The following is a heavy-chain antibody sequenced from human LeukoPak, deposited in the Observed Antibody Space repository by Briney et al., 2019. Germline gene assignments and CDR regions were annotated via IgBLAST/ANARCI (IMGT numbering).Heavy chain of an antibody. CDR1: GGSISGFY. D-gene: IGHD1-7*01. CDR2: THYSGST. Sequence: SETLSLTCTVSGGSISGFYWNWIRQPPGKGLEWIGDTHYSGSTNYNPSLKSRVTISVDTSKNRVTLNLRSVTAADTAVYYCARGSRELYYFDYWGQGTLVTVSS. CDR3: ARGSRELYYFDY. J-gene: IGHJ4*02. V-gene: IGHV4-59*01.